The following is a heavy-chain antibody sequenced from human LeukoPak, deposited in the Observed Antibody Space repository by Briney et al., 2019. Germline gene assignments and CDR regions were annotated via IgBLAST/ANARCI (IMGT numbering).Heavy chain of an antibody. Sequence: GGSLRLSCAASGFTFDSYAMNWVRQAPGKGLEWVAVISYDGSNKYYADSVKGRFTISRDNSKNTLYLQMNSLRAEDTAVYYCARDSYGDYALVDYWGQGTLVTVSS. CDR3: ARDSYGDYALVDY. V-gene: IGHV3-30-3*01. D-gene: IGHD4-17*01. J-gene: IGHJ4*02. CDR2: ISYDGSNK. CDR1: GFTFDSYA.